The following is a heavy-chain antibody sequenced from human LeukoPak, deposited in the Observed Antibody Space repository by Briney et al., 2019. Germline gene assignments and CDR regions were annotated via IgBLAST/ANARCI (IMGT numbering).Heavy chain of an antibody. CDR1: GGSTSSGDYY. Sequence: SETLSLTCTVSGGSTSSGDYYWSWIRQPPGKGLEWIGYIYYSGSTYYNPSLKSRVTISVDTSKNQFSLKLSSVTAADTAVYYCARVDPTRGWFDPWGQGTLVTVSS. J-gene: IGHJ5*02. CDR2: IYYSGST. V-gene: IGHV4-30-4*08. D-gene: IGHD5-24*01. CDR3: ARVDPTRGWFDP.